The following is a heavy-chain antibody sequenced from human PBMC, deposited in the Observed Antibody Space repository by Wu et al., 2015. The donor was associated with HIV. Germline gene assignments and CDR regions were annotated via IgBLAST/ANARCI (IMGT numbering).Heavy chain of an antibody. CDR3: AVLYDVEGDKAVLDH. D-gene: IGHD3-16*01. CDR2: IKPSGDII. CDR1: GYTFTRYS. V-gene: IGHV1-46*01. Sequence: QVQLVQSGVEVKKPGASVRVSCRASGYTFTRYSIHWVRQAPGLSLEWMGVIKPSGDIIRYAQKFQGRVTMTRDTSTSTVFMELSSLKSEDTAIYYCAVLYDVEGDKAVLDHWGQGTWSPSPQ. J-gene: IGHJ4*02.